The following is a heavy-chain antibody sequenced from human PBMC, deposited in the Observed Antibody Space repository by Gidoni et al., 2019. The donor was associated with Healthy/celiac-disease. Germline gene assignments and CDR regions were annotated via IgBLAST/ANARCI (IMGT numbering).Heavy chain of an antibody. Sequence: EVQLVESGGGLVKPGGSLSLSCAASGFTLSSYSMSWVRQAPGKGLEWVSAISSSSSYIYYADSVKGRFTISRDNAKNSLYLQMNSLRAEDTAVYYCARDPQPYYYDSSGYVYWGQGTLVTVSS. CDR1: GFTLSSYS. CDR2: ISSSSSYI. D-gene: IGHD3-22*01. CDR3: ARDPQPYYYDSSGYVY. J-gene: IGHJ4*02. V-gene: IGHV3-21*01.